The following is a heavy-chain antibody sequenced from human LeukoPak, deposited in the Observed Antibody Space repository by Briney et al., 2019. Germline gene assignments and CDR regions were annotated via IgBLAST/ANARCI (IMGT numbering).Heavy chain of an antibody. CDR1: GFTFSSYS. V-gene: IGHV3-21*01. D-gene: IGHD4-17*01. CDR3: ARDTRLYGDYYYGMDV. J-gene: IGHJ6*02. CDR2: ISSSSSYI. Sequence: GGSLRLSCAASGFTFSSYSMNWVRQAPGKGLEWVSSISSSSSYIYYADSVKGRFTISRDNAKNSLYLQMNSLRAEDTAVYYCARDTRLYGDYYYGMDVWGQGITVTVSS.